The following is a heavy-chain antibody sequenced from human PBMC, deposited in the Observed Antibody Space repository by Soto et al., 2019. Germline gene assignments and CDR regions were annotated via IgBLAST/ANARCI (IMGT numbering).Heavy chain of an antibody. J-gene: IGHJ6*02. CDR3: ARARGSGSSYPYYYYAMNV. V-gene: IGHV4-59*01. D-gene: IGHD3-10*01. CDR1: GGSINNYY. CDR2: IYNSGST. Sequence: SETLSLTCTVSGGSINNYYWTWIRQPPGEGLEWIGYIYNSGSTNYNPSLKSRVTISVDTSKNQFSLELRSVTAADTAVYFCARARGSGSSYPYYYYAMNVWGQGTRVTVSS.